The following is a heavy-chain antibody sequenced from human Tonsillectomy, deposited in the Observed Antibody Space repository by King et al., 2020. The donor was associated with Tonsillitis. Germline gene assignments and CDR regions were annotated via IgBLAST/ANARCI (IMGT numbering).Heavy chain of an antibody. J-gene: IGHJ4*02. CDR1: GDSTSISRSSY. Sequence: QLQESGPGQVKPSETLSLTCTVFGDSTSISRSSYWGWIRQPPGKGLEWIASIQDTGNSFFNPSLKSRVTISLDTSKQHFSLKMTPLTAADTAVYYCARPFSGSYSAFDYWGLGTLVTVSS. CDR2: IQDTGNS. V-gene: IGHV4-39*07. CDR3: ARPFSGSYSAFDY. D-gene: IGHD1-26*01.